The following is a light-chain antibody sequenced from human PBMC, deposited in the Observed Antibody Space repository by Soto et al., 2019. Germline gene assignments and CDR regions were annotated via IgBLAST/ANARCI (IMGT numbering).Light chain of an antibody. CDR1: SSDVGGYNY. Sequence: QSALTQPASVSGSPGQSITISCTGTSSDVGGYNYVSWYQQHPGKAPKLMIYEVSNRPSGVSNRFSGSKSGNTASLTISGLQAEDEADYYCSSYTSGSTGVFGTGTMLTVL. V-gene: IGLV2-14*01. CDR2: EVS. CDR3: SSYTSGSTGV. J-gene: IGLJ1*01.